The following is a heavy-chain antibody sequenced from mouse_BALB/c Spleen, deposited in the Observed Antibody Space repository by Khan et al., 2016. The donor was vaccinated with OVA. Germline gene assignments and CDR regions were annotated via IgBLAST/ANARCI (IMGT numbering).Heavy chain of an antibody. Sequence: VQLQESGAELAKPGASVKMSCKASGYTFANYWMHWVKQRPGQGMEWIGYINTSTGYTDYNQKFKDKATLTADKSYSTAYMQLSRLTSEDSAVYYCARYGSAYATTFVYWGQGTTLTVSS. CDR3: ARYGSAYATTFVY. V-gene: IGHV1-7*01. CDR1: GYTFANYW. J-gene: IGHJ2*01. D-gene: IGHD2-2*01. CDR2: INTSTGYT.